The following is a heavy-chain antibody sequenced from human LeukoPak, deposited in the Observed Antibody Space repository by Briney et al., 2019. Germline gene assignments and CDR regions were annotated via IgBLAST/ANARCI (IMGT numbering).Heavy chain of an antibody. D-gene: IGHD2-21*01. CDR1: GGSISSYC. J-gene: IGHJ4*02. CDR3: ARAPGGGYSSYYFDY. V-gene: IGHV4-59*01. Sequence: SETLSLTCTVSGGSISSYCWSWLRQPPGKGLDWIGYAYYTGSTNYNPSLKSRFTISVDTSKNQFSLRLSSVTAADTAVYYCARAPGGGYSSYYFDYWGQGTLVTVSS. CDR2: AYYTGST.